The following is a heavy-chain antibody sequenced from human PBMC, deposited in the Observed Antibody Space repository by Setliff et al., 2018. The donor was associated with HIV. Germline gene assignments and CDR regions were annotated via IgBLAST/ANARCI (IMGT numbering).Heavy chain of an antibody. CDR3: ASGGHRLHDY. V-gene: IGHV4-38-2*01. CDR2: IYHSGST. D-gene: IGHD1-26*01. Sequence: LSLTCAVSGYSISSGYSWGWIRQSPGKGLEWIGSIYHSGSTYYNPSLKSRVTISVDTSKNQFSLKLSSVTAADTAVYYCASGGHRLHDYWGQGTLVTVSS. J-gene: IGHJ4*02. CDR1: GYSISSGYS.